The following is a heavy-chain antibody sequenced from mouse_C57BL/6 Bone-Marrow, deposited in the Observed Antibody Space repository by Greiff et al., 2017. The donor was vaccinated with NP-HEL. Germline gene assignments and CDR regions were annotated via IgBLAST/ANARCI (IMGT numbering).Heavy chain of an antibody. J-gene: IGHJ3*01. CDR1: GYTFTSYG. CDR2: IYPRSGNT. CDR3: ATLYYSNPAWFAY. Sequence: QVHVKQSGAELARPGASVKLSCKASGYTFTSYGISWVKQRTGQGLEWIGEIYPRSGNTYYNEKFKGKATLTADKSSSTAYMELRSLTSEDSAVYFCATLYYSNPAWFAYWGQGTLVTVSA. D-gene: IGHD2-5*01. V-gene: IGHV1-81*01.